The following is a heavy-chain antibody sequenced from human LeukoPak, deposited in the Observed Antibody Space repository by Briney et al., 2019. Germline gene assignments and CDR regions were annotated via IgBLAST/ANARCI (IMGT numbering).Heavy chain of an antibody. CDR2: IYYSGST. CDR1: GGSISSGGYY. CDR3: ARGGATVTLDY. Sequence: SETLSLTCTVSGGSISSGGYYWSWIRQHPGTGLEWIGYIYYSGSTYYNPSLKSRVTISVDTSKNQFSLKLSSVTAADTAVYYCARGGATVTLDYWGQGTLVTVSS. J-gene: IGHJ4*02. V-gene: IGHV4-31*03. D-gene: IGHD4-17*01.